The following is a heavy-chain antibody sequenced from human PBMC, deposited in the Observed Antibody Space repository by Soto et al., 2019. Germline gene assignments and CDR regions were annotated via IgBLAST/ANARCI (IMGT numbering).Heavy chain of an antibody. J-gene: IGHJ6*02. Sequence: QVQLVQSGAEVKKPGSSVKVSCKASGGTFSSYAISWVRQAPGQGLEWMGGIIPIFGTANYAQKFQGRVTITADKSTSTAYMELSSLRSEDTAVYYCARGEWEPDNYYYYGMAVWGQGTTVTVSS. CDR1: GGTFSSYA. CDR2: IIPIFGTA. CDR3: ARGEWEPDNYYYYGMAV. D-gene: IGHD1-26*01. V-gene: IGHV1-69*06.